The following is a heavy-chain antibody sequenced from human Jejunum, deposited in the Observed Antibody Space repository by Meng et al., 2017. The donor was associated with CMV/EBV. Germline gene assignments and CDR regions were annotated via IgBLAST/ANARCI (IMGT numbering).Heavy chain of an antibody. CDR1: GFTFSSYA. V-gene: IGHV3-23*01. CDR3: AKDLDYDFWSPLDY. CDR2: ISGSGAGT. J-gene: IGHJ4*02. D-gene: IGHD3-3*01. Sequence: GFTFSSYAMSWVRQVPGKGLEWVSGISGSGAGTYYADSVKGRFTISRDNSKNTLYLQMNSLRAEGTAVYYCAKDLDYDFWSPLDYWGQGTRVTVSS.